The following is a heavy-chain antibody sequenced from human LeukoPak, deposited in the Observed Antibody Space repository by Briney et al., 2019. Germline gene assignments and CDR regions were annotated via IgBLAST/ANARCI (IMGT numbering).Heavy chain of an antibody. CDR2: IYASGST. J-gene: IGHJ6*02. CDR3: ARDGYSTPDV. V-gene: IGHV4-4*07. CDR1: GGSISSYY. D-gene: IGHD6-13*01. Sequence: TSETLSLTCTVSGGSISSYYWSWIRQPAGKGLEWIGRIYASGSTNYNPSLKSRVTMSVDTSKNQFSLKLTSVTAADTAVYYCARDGYSTPDVWGQGTTVIVSS.